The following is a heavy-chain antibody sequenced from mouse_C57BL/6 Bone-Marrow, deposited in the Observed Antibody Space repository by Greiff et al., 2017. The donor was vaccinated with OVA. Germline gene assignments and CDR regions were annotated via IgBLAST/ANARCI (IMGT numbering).Heavy chain of an antibody. V-gene: IGHV5-12*01. CDR2: ISNGGGST. D-gene: IGHD2-3*01. CDR1: GFTFSDYY. CDR3: ARLDYDGYYHYFDY. Sequence: EVKLVESGGGLVQPGGSLKLSCAASGFTFSDYYMYWVRQTPEKRLEWVAYISNGGGSTYYPDTVKGRFTISRDNAKNTLYLQMSRLKSEDTAMYYCARLDYDGYYHYFDYWGQGTTLTVSS. J-gene: IGHJ2*01.